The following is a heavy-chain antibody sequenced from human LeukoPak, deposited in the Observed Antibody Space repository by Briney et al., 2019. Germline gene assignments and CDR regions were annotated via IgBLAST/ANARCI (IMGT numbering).Heavy chain of an antibody. D-gene: IGHD3-3*01. CDR1: GFTFSSYS. Sequence: PGGSLRLSCAPSGFTFSSYSMNWVRQAPGKGLEWVSFISSSSSYIYYADSVKGRFTISRDNAKKSLYLQMNSLRAEDTAVYYCARSQVFNYDFWSGDAFDIWGQGTMVTVSS. J-gene: IGHJ3*02. CDR2: ISSSSSYI. CDR3: ARSQVFNYDFWSGDAFDI. V-gene: IGHV3-21*01.